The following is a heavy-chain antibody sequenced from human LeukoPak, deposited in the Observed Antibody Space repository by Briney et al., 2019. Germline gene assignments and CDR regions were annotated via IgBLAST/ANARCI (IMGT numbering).Heavy chain of an antibody. J-gene: IGHJ3*02. Sequence: PGGSLRLSCAASGFTFSSYAMSWVRQAPGKGLEWVSAISGSGGSTYYADSVKGRFTISRDNSKNTLYLQMNSLRAEDTAVYYCARDAPDDYDILTGYYLPDAFDIWGQGTMVTVSS. CDR3: ARDAPDDYDILTGYYLPDAFDI. V-gene: IGHV3-23*01. D-gene: IGHD3-9*01. CDR2: ISGSGGST. CDR1: GFTFSSYA.